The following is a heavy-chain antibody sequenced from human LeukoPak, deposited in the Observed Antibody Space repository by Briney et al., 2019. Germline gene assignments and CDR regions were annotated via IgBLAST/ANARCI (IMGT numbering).Heavy chain of an antibody. D-gene: IGHD3-9*01. J-gene: IGHJ4*02. CDR2: INPNSGGT. V-gene: IGHV1-2*02. CDR3: AREATDYDILTGPDY. Sequence: ASVKVSCKASGYTFTSYYMHWVRQAPGQGLEWMGWINPNSGGTNYAQKFQGRVTMTRDTSISTAYMELSRLRSDDTAVYYCAREATDYDILTGPDYWGQGTLVTVSS. CDR1: GYTFTSYY.